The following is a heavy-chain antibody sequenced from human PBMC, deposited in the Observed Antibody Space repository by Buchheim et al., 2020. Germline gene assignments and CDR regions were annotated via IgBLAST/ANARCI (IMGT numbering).Heavy chain of an antibody. J-gene: IGHJ4*02. D-gene: IGHD1-26*01. CDR2: IRSRAYSYVT. Sequence: EVQLVESGGGLVQPGGSLKLPCAASGFTFSGSALHWVRQASGKGLEWVGRIRSRAYSYVTAYAASVKGRFTISRDDSKNTAYLQMNSLKTEDTAVYYCARDLIPREGYWGQGTL. CDR3: ARDLIPREGY. V-gene: IGHV3-73*02. CDR1: GFTFSGSA.